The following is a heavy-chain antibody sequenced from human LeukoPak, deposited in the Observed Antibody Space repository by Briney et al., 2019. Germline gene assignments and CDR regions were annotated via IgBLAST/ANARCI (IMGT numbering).Heavy chain of an antibody. D-gene: IGHD6-19*01. V-gene: IGHV4-59*01. CDR2: TYYSGDT. Sequence: SETLSLTCSVSGGSISTYHWSWIRQPPGKGLEWIGYTYYSGDTNYNPSLKSRVIISADTSKNQLSLMLHSVTAADTAVYYCARELGSGFDIWGQGTVVTVSS. CDR1: GGSISTYH. CDR3: ARELGSGFDI. J-gene: IGHJ3*02.